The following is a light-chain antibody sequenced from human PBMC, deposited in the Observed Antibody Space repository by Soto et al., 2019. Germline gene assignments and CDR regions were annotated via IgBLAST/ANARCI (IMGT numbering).Light chain of an antibody. CDR1: PGINTY. Sequence: DLQMTQSPSSLSASVGDRVTLTCRANPGINTYLAWCQQRPGSAPKLLIYEASTLQSGVPPRFSGTGSGTHFTLTISSLQPEDVGTYFCQSYNSAPFTFGPGTKVDLK. CDR3: QSYNSAPFT. CDR2: EAS. V-gene: IGKV1-27*01. J-gene: IGKJ3*01.